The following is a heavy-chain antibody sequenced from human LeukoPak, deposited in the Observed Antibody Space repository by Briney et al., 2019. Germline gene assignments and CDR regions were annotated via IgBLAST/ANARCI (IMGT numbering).Heavy chain of an antibody. CDR1: GFTFRSHW. V-gene: IGHV3-23*01. Sequence: PGGSLRLSCAASGFTFRSHWMTWVRQAPGKGLEWVSAISGSGGSTYYADSVKGRFTISRDNSKNTLYLQMNSLRAEDTAVYYCAKGGWYSAFDIWGQGTMVTVSS. D-gene: IGHD6-19*01. CDR3: AKGGWYSAFDI. J-gene: IGHJ3*02. CDR2: ISGSGGST.